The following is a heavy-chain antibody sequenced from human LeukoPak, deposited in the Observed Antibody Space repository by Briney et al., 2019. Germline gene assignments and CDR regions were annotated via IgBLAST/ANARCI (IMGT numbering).Heavy chain of an antibody. V-gene: IGHV3-11*01. CDR3: ARITVGVVVAAKDWFDP. J-gene: IGHJ5*02. Sequence: GGSLRLSCAASGFTFSDYYMSWIRQAPGKGLEWVSYISSSGSTIHQADSVKGRFTITRDNAKNSLYLQMNSLRAEDTAVYYCARITVGVVVAAKDWFDPWGQGTLVTVSS. D-gene: IGHD2-15*01. CDR1: GFTFSDYY. CDR2: ISSSGSTI.